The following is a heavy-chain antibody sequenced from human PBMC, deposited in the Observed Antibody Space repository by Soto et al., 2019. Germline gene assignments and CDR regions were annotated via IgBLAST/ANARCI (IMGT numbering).Heavy chain of an antibody. D-gene: IGHD6-13*01. CDR3: ARFAKEENPKVGSWYYFDY. V-gene: IGHV4-31*03. CDR2: IYYSGRT. J-gene: IGHJ4*02. Sequence: SETLSLTCTVSGGSISSGGYLWSWVRQHPGKGLEWIGNIYYSGRTYYNPSLKSRVTISVDTSKNQFSLKLSSVTAADTAVYYCARFAKEENPKVGSWYYFDYWGQGTRVTVSS. CDR1: GGSISSGGYL.